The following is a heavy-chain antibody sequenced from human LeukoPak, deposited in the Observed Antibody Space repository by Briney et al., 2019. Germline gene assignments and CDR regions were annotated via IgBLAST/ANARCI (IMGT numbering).Heavy chain of an antibody. CDR3: AKDVIGQQWPENY. J-gene: IGHJ4*02. CDR1: QFMFSTYG. Sequence: GWSLRLSCTASQFMFSTYGMHWVRQAPGPGLEGVAVIQHDSTNKYYVGSVTGRFTISRDNSKNTLYLQMSSLRPEDTAVYFCAKDVIGQQWPENYWGQGTLVTVSS. V-gene: IGHV3-30*18. D-gene: IGHD6-19*01. CDR2: IQHDSTNK.